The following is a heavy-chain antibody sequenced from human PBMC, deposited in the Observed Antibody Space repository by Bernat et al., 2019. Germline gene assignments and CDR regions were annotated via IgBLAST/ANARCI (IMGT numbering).Heavy chain of an antibody. V-gene: IGHV3-73*01. D-gene: IGHD3-22*01. Sequence: EVQLVESGGGLVQPGGSLKLSCAVSGFTFSGAAIHWVRQASGKGLEWVGRIRSKANSYAAANAASVKGRFTISRDDSKNTAYLQMNSLQTEDTAVYYCVRRRTDDSSGYFDYWGQGTLVTVSS. CDR3: VRRRTDDSSGYFDY. J-gene: IGHJ4*02. CDR1: GFTFSGAA. CDR2: IRSKANSYAA.